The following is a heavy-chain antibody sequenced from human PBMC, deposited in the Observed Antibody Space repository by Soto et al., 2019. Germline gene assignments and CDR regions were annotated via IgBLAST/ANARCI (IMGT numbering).Heavy chain of an antibody. J-gene: IGHJ4*02. CDR1: GFTFSTYT. CDR3: ARGYIAMYY. D-gene: IGHD3-10*02. Sequence: EVQVVDSGGGLVKPGGSLRLSCAASGFTFSTYTMNWVRQAPGKGLEWVSSISSSSNYIYYADSLKGRFTISRDNAKNSLFLQMDSLRAEDTAVYYCARGYIAMYYWGQGTLVTVSS. V-gene: IGHV3-21*01. CDR2: ISSSSNYI.